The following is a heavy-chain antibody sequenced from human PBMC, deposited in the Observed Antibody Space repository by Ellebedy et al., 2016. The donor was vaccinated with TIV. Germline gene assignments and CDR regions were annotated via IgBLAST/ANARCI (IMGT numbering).Heavy chain of an antibody. Sequence: GESLKIPXEVSGFTFGSYAMSWVRQAPGSGLEWVSSITGSAGSKYYADSVKGRFTISRDNSKNTLYLQLNSLRAEDTAVYYCAREAAALWGYYFDSWGQGTLVTVSS. J-gene: IGHJ4*02. D-gene: IGHD2-2*01. CDR2: ITGSAGSK. CDR1: GFTFGSYA. V-gene: IGHV3-23*01. CDR3: AREAAALWGYYFDS.